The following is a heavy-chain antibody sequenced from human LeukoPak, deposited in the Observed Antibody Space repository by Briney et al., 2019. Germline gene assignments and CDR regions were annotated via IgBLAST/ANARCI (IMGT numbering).Heavy chain of an antibody. V-gene: IGHV3-23*01. J-gene: IGHJ3*01. CDR3: ATGNRYSSSSA. D-gene: IGHD6-6*01. CDR2: ISGSAGRT. CDR1: GFTFSSYA. Sequence: GGSLRLSCAASGFTFSSYAMSWVRQAPGKGLEWVSAISGSAGRTYYADSVKGRFTISRDNSKNTLYLQVNSLRAEDTAVYYCATGNRYSSSSAWGQGTMVTVSS.